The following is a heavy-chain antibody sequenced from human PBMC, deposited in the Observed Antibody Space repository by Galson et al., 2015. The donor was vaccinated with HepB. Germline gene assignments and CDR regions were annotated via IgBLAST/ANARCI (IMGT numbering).Heavy chain of an antibody. J-gene: IGHJ4*02. CDR2: ISAYNGNT. D-gene: IGHD6-13*01. V-gene: IGHV1-18*04. CDR1: GYTFTSYG. Sequence: SVKVSCKASGYTFTSYGISWVRQAPGQGLEWMGWISAYNGNTNYAQKLQGRVTMTTDTSTSTAYMELRSLRSDDTAVYYCARDRYSSSWYYFDYWGQGTLVTVSS. CDR3: ARDRYSSSWYYFDY.